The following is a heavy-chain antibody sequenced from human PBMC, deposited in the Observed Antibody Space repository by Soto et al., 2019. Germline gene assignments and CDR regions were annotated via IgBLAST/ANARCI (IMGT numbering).Heavy chain of an antibody. D-gene: IGHD2-2*01. Sequence: PSETLSLTCSVSGYSISNSRFYWAWIRQPPGEGLEWIGYIYHSGTSFYNPSLKSRVTISVDGSKNQFSLKVNSVTAADTAVYYCARGRLVPAVNFDYWGLGTLVTVSS. CDR2: IYHSGTS. CDR1: GYSISNSRFY. CDR3: ARGRLVPAVNFDY. V-gene: IGHV4-39*07. J-gene: IGHJ4*02.